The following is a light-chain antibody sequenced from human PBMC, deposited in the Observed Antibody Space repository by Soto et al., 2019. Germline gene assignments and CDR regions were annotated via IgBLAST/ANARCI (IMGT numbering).Light chain of an antibody. CDR3: QQYNNCPLT. J-gene: IGKJ4*01. V-gene: IGKV3-15*01. CDR1: QSVSSN. Sequence: EIVMTQSPATLSVSPGERATLSCRASQSVSSNLAWYQQKPGQTPRLLIYDASSRATGIPARFSGSGSGTDFTLTISSLQSEDFAVYYCQQYNNCPLTFGGGTNVEIK. CDR2: DAS.